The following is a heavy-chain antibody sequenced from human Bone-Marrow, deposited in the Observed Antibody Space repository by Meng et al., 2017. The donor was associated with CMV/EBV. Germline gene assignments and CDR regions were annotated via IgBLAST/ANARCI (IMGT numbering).Heavy chain of an antibody. CDR3: ARFASGSSTN. CDR2: MNTNSGNT. Sequence: QVQLVQSGAEVRTPGATVMVSCKTSGYTFTSDDVHWVRQATGHGLEWMGWMNTNSGNTGYLQKFQDRVTMTRNTSISTAYMELSSLTSEDTAIYYCARFASGSSTNWGQGTLVTVSS. J-gene: IGHJ4*02. V-gene: IGHV1-8*01. D-gene: IGHD3-10*01. CDR1: GYTFTSDD.